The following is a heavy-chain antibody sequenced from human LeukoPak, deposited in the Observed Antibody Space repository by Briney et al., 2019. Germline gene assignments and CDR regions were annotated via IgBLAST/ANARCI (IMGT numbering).Heavy chain of an antibody. J-gene: IGHJ4*02. D-gene: IGHD6-19*01. CDR1: GFTFSSYE. V-gene: IGHV3-48*03. Sequence: PGGSLRLSCAGSGFTFSSYEMNWARQAPGKGLEWVSYISSSGSTIYYADSVKGRFTISRDNAKNSLYLQMNSLRADDTAVYYCVRPSGIAVSGGTDYWGQGTLATVSS. CDR3: VRPSGIAVSGGTDY. CDR2: ISSSGSTI.